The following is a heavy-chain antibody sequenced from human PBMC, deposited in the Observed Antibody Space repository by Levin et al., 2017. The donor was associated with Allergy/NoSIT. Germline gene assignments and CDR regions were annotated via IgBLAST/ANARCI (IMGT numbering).Heavy chain of an antibody. Sequence: SQTLSLTCAVYGGSFSGYYWSWIRQPPGKGLEWIGEINHSGSTNYNPSLKSRVTISVDTSKNQFSLKLSSVTAADTAVYYCARGAPYFQRITIFGVVTSNWFDPWGQGTLVTVSS. CDR3: ARGAPYFQRITIFGVVTSNWFDP. CDR2: INHSGST. J-gene: IGHJ5*02. D-gene: IGHD3-3*01. CDR1: GGSFSGYY. V-gene: IGHV4-34*01.